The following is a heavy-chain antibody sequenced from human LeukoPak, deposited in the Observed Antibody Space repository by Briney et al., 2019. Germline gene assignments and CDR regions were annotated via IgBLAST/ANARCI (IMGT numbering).Heavy chain of an antibody. Sequence: PSETLSLTCTVSGGSLSSYYWSWIRQPAGKGLEWIGRIYTSGSTNYNPSLKSRVTMSVDTSKNQFSLKPSSVTAADTAVYYCASGAYSSGWYNGYFQHWGQGTLVTVSS. D-gene: IGHD6-19*01. V-gene: IGHV4-4*07. J-gene: IGHJ1*01. CDR2: IYTSGST. CDR3: ASGAYSSGWYNGYFQH. CDR1: GGSLSSYY.